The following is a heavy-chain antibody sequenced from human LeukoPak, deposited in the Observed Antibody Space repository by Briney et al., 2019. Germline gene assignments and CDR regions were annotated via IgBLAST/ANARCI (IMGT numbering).Heavy chain of an antibody. Sequence: SETLSLTCAVYGGSFSGYYWSWIRQPPGKGLEWIGEINHSGSTNYNPSLKSRVTISVDTSKNQFSLKLSSVTAADTAVYYCASRGYCSGGSCYYFDYWGQGTLVTVSS. D-gene: IGHD2-15*01. CDR3: ASRGYCSGGSCYYFDY. J-gene: IGHJ4*02. CDR1: GGSFSGYY. V-gene: IGHV4-34*01. CDR2: INHSGST.